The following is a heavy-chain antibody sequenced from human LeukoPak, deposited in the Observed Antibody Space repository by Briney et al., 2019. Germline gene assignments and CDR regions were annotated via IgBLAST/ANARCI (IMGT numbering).Heavy chain of an antibody. V-gene: IGHV1-24*01. CDR1: GYTLTELS. CDR3: ATVGYYCDSSRRQGFDP. D-gene: IGHD3-22*01. CDR2: FDPEDGET. Sequence: ASVKVSCKVSGYTLTELSMHWVRQAPGKGLEWMGGFDPEDGETIYAQKFQGRVTMTEDTSTDTAYMELSSLRSEDTAVYYCATVGYYCDSSRRQGFDPWGQGTLVTVSS. J-gene: IGHJ5*02.